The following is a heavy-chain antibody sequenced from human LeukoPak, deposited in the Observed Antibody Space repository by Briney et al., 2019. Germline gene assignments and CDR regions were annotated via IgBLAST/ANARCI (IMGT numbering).Heavy chain of an antibody. CDR1: GDSVSSHY. CDR2: IYYRGST. D-gene: IGHD2-15*01. CDR3: ASVRYCSGGSCYSSFDY. V-gene: IGHV4-59*02. Sequence: SETLSLTCTVSGDSVSSHYWSWIRQPPGKGLEWIGYIYYRGSTTYNPSLTSRVTMSVDMSKNQFSLKLSSVTAADTAIYYCASVRYCSGGSCYSSFDYWGQGALVTVSS. J-gene: IGHJ4*02.